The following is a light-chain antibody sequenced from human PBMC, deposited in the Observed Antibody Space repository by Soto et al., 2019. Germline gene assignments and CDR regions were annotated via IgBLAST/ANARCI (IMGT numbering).Light chain of an antibody. Sequence: ALTQPPPASEPPDQSVAHSCTGTSSDVRGYNYVSWYQQHPGKLPKPIIYEVNKPPPGGSDGLSGSYSGKTDSLTVSGLHAEYEADYYCSSYAGSSNVFGTGTKVTVL. CDR2: EVN. CDR1: SSDVRGYNY. V-gene: IGLV2-8*01. CDR3: SSYAGSSNV. J-gene: IGLJ1*01.